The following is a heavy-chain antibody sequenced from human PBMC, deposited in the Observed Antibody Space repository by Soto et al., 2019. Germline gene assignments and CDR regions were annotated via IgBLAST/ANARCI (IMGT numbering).Heavy chain of an antibody. CDR1: GFTFSSYS. CDR2: ITSNSSNI. CDR3: ARGSGSRYGMDV. J-gene: IGHJ6*02. Sequence: PGGSLRLSCAASGFTFSSYSMNWVRQAPGKGLEWVADITSNSSNIYYADSVKGRFTISRDNSKNSLYLQMNSLRAEDTAVYYSARGSGSRYGMDVWGQGTTVTVSS. D-gene: IGHD3-10*01. V-gene: IGHV3-48*01.